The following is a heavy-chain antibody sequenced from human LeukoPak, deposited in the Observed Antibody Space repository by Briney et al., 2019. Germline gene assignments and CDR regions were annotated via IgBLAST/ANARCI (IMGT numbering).Heavy chain of an antibody. V-gene: IGHV3-33*01. CDR1: GFTSSSYG. D-gene: IGHD4-17*01. CDR3: ARESSYGDPFDY. J-gene: IGHJ4*02. CDR2: IWYDGSNK. Sequence: AGGSLRLSCAASGFTSSSYGMHWVRQAPGKGLEWVAVIWYDGSNKCYADSVKGRFTISRDNSKNTLYLQMNSLRAEDTAVYYCARESSYGDPFDYWGQGTLVTVSS.